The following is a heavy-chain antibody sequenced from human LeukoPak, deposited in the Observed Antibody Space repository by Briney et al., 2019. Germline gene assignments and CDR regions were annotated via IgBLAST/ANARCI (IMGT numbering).Heavy chain of an antibody. CDR2: IKQDGSEK. D-gene: IGHD2-2*02. J-gene: IGHJ4*02. CDR1: GFTFSSYW. V-gene: IGHV3-7*01. Sequence: GGSLRLSCAVSGFTFSSYWMSWVRQAPGKGLEWVANIKQDGSEKYYVDSVKGRFTISRDNAKNSLYLQMNSLRAEDTAVYYCARPAAIRATYLDYWGQGTLVTVSS. CDR3: ARPAAIRATYLDY.